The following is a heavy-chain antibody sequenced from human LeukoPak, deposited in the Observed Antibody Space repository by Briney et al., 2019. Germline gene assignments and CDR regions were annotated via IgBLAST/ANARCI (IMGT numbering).Heavy chain of an antibody. CDR1: GYTFTGYY. V-gene: IGHV1-2*02. D-gene: IGHD6-13*01. CDR3: ARGVAEAVNWFGP. J-gene: IGHJ5*02. CDR2: INPNSGGT. Sequence: ASVKVSCKASGYTFTGYYMHWVRQAPGQGLEWMGWINPNSGGTNYAQKFQGRVTMTRDTSISTAYMELSRLTSDDTAVYYCARGVAEAVNWFGPWGQGTLVTVSS.